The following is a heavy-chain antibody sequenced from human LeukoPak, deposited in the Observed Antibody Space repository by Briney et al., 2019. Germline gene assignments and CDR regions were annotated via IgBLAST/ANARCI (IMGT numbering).Heavy chain of an antibody. CDR1: GGSISSGDYY. Sequence: PSETLSLTCTVSGGSISSGDYYWSWIRQPPGKGLEWIGYIYHSGSTYYNPSLKSRVTISVDTSKNQFSLKLSSVTAADTAVYYCARYSSGWDGRWFDPWGQGTLVTVSS. CDR3: ARYSSGWDGRWFDP. V-gene: IGHV4-30-4*08. D-gene: IGHD6-19*01. CDR2: IYHSGST. J-gene: IGHJ5*02.